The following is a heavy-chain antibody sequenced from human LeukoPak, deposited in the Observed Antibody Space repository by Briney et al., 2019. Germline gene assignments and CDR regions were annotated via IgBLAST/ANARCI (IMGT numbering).Heavy chain of an antibody. V-gene: IGHV1-69*13. D-gene: IGHD6-19*01. CDR2: TIPIFGTA. J-gene: IGHJ4*02. CDR1: GGTFSSYA. Sequence: ASVKVSCKASGGTFSSYAISWVRQAPGQGLEWMGGTIPIFGTANYAQKFQGRVTITADESTSTAYMELSSLRSEDTAVYYCARDQYSSGWPYFGYWGQGTLVTVSS. CDR3: ARDQYSSGWPYFGY.